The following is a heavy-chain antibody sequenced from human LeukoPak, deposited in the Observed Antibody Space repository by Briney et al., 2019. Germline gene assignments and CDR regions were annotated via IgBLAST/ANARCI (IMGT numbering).Heavy chain of an antibody. CDR3: AKRDGTSRGGFDY. CDR1: GFTFRDYG. J-gene: IGHJ4*02. Sequence: GEALRLSCSASGFTFRDYGMYWVRQAPGQGVEWVSAVTGSGDGTYYADSVKGRFTISRDNSKNTLFLQLSSLRPEDTAVYYCAKRDGTSRGGFDYWGQGTLVTVSS. CDR2: VTGSGDGT. D-gene: IGHD3-16*01. V-gene: IGHV3-23*01.